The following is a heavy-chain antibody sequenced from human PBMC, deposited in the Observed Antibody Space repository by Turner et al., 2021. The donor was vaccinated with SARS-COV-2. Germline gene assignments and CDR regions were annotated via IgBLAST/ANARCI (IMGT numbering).Heavy chain of an antibody. D-gene: IGHD3-22*01. Sequence: EVQLVESGGGLVKPGGSLRLSCAASGFTFSSYGVNWVPQAPGKGLQWVSSMSSSYTHYADAVKGRFTISRENAKNSLYLQMNSLRAEDTAVYYCVRDKDSSDYYYWGQRTLVTVSS. CDR1: GFTFSSYG. J-gene: IGHJ4*02. CDR2: MSSSYT. CDR3: VRDKDSSDYYY. V-gene: IGHV3-21*01.